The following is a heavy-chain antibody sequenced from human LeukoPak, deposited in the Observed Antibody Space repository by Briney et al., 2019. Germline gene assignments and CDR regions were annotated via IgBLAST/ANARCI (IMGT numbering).Heavy chain of an antibody. Sequence: GSLRLSCAASGFTFSSYWMTWVRQAPGKGLEWVANIKQDGSERYYVDSVKGRFTISRDNAKNSLSLQMNSLRAEDTAVYYCASHRYCSITSCLGWFDPWGQGTLVTVSA. V-gene: IGHV3-7*01. J-gene: IGHJ5*02. D-gene: IGHD2-2*01. CDR1: GFTFSSYW. CDR3: ASHRYCSITSCLGWFDP. CDR2: IKQDGSER.